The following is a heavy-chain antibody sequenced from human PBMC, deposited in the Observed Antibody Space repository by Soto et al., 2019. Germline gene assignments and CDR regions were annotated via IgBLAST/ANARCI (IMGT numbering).Heavy chain of an antibody. CDR2: ISYDGSNK. V-gene: IGHV3-30*18. CDR1: GFTFSSYG. J-gene: IGHJ6*02. D-gene: IGHD5-18*01. CDR3: AKPSPVDGTAIIDYYYGMDV. Sequence: GGSLRLSCAASGFTFSSYGMHWVRQAPGKGLEWVAVISYDGSNKYYADSVKGRFTISRDNSKNTLYLQMNSLRAEDTAVYYCAKPSPVDGTAIIDYYYGMDVWGQGTTVTVSS.